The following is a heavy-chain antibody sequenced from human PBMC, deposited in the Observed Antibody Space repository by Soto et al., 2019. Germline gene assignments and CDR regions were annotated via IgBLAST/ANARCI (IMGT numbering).Heavy chain of an antibody. D-gene: IGHD3-10*01. CDR1: GFTFSSYA. CDR3: ARGDRGGSGSPASYYYSVLDV. CDR2: VSAGGDMT. V-gene: IGHV3-23*01. Sequence: DVQLLESGGHLVQPGGSLRLSCAASGFTFSSYAMSWVRQAPVKGLEWVSSVSAGGDMTYYSDSVKGRFTISRDNSNNALFLQMNSLRIEDTALYYCARGDRGGSGSPASYYYSVLDVWGQGTTVTVS. J-gene: IGHJ6*02.